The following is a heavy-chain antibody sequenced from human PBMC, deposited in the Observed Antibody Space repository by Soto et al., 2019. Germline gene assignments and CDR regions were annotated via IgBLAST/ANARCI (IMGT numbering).Heavy chain of an antibody. V-gene: IGHV1-18*01. Sequence: QVQLVQSGAEVKKPGASVKVSCKACGYTFTNHGISWVRQAPGQGLEWLGWISGHNGNTKYAQRLQGRVTMTTDTSTSTAYMELRSLKSDDTAVYYCARDLYPLAYYFDYWGQGTLVTVSS. CDR1: GYTFTNHG. CDR2: ISGHNGNT. J-gene: IGHJ4*02. CDR3: ARDLYPLAYYFDY.